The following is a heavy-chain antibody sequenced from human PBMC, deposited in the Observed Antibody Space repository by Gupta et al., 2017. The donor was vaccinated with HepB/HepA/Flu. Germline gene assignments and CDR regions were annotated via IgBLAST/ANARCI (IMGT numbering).Heavy chain of an antibody. Sequence: VELEESGGGLVQHGRSLRRSCATSGFSFVDYAMHWVRQAPGQGLEWVGGITGNSARRVYGDSRRGRLSISRDNARQTGDLVISGLRQEDTASYFCVKDSASSLSGYSLIDSWGQGTQVTVSS. D-gene: IGHD3-22*01. CDR2: ITGNSARR. V-gene: IGHV3-9*01. CDR3: VKDSASSLSGYSLIDS. J-gene: IGHJ5*01. CDR1: GFSFVDYA.